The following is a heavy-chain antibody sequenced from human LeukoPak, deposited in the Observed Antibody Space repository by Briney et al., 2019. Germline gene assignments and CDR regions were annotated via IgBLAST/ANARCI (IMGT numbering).Heavy chain of an antibody. CDR2: IWFDGSVK. V-gene: IGHV3-33*06. CDR3: AKDTAVQFLEPAF. J-gene: IGHJ4*02. CDR1: GFTFNTHG. Sequence: GGSLRLSCAASGFTFNTHGMHWVRQAPGKGLEWVAAIWFDGSVKHYSDAVKGRFTISRDNSLNTLYLQMNSLRVEDTAIYYGAKDTAVQFLEPAFWGQGTLVTVSS. D-gene: IGHD3-3*01.